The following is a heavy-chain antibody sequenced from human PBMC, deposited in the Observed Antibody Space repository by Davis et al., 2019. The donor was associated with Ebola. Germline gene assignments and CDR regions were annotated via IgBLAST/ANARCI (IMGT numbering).Heavy chain of an antibody. Sequence: MPSETLSLTCTASGVSISTYYWSWIRQPAGKGLEWIGEINPSGSTNCNSSLESRVTISVDTSKNQLSLKLTSVTAADTAVYYCARGRYLGYWGQGTLVTVSS. CDR2: INPSGST. J-gene: IGHJ4*02. CDR3: ARGRYLGY. CDR1: GVSISTYY. V-gene: IGHV4-4*07.